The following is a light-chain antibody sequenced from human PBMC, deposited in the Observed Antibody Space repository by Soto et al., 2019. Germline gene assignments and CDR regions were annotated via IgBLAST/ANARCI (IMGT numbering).Light chain of an antibody. Sequence: DIVMTQTPLSLSVTPRQPASISCKSSQSLLHSDGKTYMYWYLQKAGQPPQLLIYEVSKRFSGVPDRFSGSGSGTDFTLQISRVEAEDVGVYYCMQSVQPPLTFGQGAKLEIK. CDR3: MQSVQPPLT. J-gene: IGKJ2*01. CDR1: QSLLHSDGKTY. CDR2: EVS. V-gene: IGKV2D-29*01.